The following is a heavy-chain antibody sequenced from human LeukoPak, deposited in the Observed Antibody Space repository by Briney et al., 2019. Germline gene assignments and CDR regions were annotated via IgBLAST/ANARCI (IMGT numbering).Heavy chain of an antibody. CDR1: GYSFTSYA. J-gene: IGHJ4*02. D-gene: IGHD3-9*01. CDR2: INVDSGNT. V-gene: IGHV1-3*01. Sequence: ASVKVSCKASGYSFTSYAMHWVRQALGQRPEWMGWINVDSGNTKYSEKFQDRVTITRDTSAGTAYVELSRLSSEDTAIYYCARDHRANGNFDSATTFDFWGQGTLVTVSS. CDR3: ARDHRANGNFDSATTFDF.